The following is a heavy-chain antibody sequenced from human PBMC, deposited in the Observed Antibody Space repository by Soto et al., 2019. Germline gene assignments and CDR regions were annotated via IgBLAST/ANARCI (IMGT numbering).Heavy chain of an antibody. CDR1: GFTFSSYE. Sequence: EVQLVESGGGLVQPGGSLRLSCAASGFTFSSYEMNWVRQAPGKGLEWVSYISSSGSTIYYADSVKGRFTISRDNAKNSLYLQMNSLRAEDTAVYYCARDQEGYQPTKSYYYYGMDVWGQGTTVTVSS. D-gene: IGHD2-2*01. CDR2: ISSSGSTI. V-gene: IGHV3-48*03. J-gene: IGHJ6*02. CDR3: ARDQEGYQPTKSYYYYGMDV.